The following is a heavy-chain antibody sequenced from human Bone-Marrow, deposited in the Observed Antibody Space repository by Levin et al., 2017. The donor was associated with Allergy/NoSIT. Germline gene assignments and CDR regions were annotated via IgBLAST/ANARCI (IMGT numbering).Heavy chain of an antibody. CDR2: VYHTGNT. Sequence: GSLRLSCTVSGDSISSNWWSWVRQPPGKGLEWIGEVYHTGNTKYNPSLKSRVTISEDKSKNQFSLKLTSVTAADTAIYYCARRVPAKTIDHWGQGTLVTGSS. V-gene: IGHV4-4*02. CDR1: GDSISSNW. J-gene: IGHJ4*02. CDR3: ARRVPAKTIDH. D-gene: IGHD2-2*01.